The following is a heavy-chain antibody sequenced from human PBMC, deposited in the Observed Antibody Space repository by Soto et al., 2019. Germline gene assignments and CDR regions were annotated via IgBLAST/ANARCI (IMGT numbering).Heavy chain of an antibody. J-gene: IGHJ4*02. Sequence: ESGGGLVKPGGSLRLSCAASGFTFSSYSMNWVRQAPGKGLEWVSSISSSSSYIYYADSVKGRFTISRDNAKNSLYLQMNGLSAEDPAVYYCASEKKWRWLVGLCDFDYWGQGTLVTVSS. D-gene: IGHD6-19*01. CDR1: GFTFSSYS. CDR2: ISSSSSYI. V-gene: IGHV3-21*01. CDR3: ASEKKWRWLVGLCDFDY.